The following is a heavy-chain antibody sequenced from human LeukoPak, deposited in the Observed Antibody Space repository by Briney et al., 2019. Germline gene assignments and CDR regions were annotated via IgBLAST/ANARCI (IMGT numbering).Heavy chain of an antibody. CDR3: ARDFVPAPKVINSGDRYFDL. V-gene: IGHV4-59*01. CDR1: GGSISSYY. J-gene: IGHJ2*01. D-gene: IGHD7-27*01. CDR2: IYYSGST. Sequence: PSETLSLTCTVSGGSISSYYWSWIRQPPGKGLEWIGYIYYSGSTNYNPSLKSRVTISVDTSKNQFSLKLSSVTAADTAVYYCARDFVPAPKVINSGDRYFDLWGRGTLVTVSS.